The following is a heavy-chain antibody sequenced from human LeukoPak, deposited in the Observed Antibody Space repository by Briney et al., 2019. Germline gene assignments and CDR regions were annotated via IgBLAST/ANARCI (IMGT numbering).Heavy chain of an antibody. CDR3: ARDAFGVDKSPF. CDR2: IDSDGSTT. CDR1: GFTFSSYW. Sequence: GGSLRLSCAASGFTFSSYWMHWVRQAPGKGLVWVSRIDSDGSTTSYADSVKGRFTLSRDNAKNTLYLQMNSLRVEDTAVYYCARDAFGVDKSPFWGQGTLVTVSS. D-gene: IGHD3-3*01. V-gene: IGHV3-74*01. J-gene: IGHJ4*02.